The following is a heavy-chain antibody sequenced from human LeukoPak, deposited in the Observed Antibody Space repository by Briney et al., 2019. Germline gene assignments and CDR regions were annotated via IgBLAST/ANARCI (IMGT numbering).Heavy chain of an antibody. CDR2: IWYDGSNK. CDR3: ARTFLSGDGYKVGYFDY. CDR1: GFTFSSYG. D-gene: IGHD5-24*01. Sequence: GGSLRLSCAASGFTFSSYGMHWVRQAPGKGLEWVAVIWYDGSNKYYADSVKGRFTISRDNSQNTLYLHMNSLSAEDTALYYCARTFLSGDGYKVGYFDYWGQGTLVTVSS. J-gene: IGHJ4*02. V-gene: IGHV3-33*01.